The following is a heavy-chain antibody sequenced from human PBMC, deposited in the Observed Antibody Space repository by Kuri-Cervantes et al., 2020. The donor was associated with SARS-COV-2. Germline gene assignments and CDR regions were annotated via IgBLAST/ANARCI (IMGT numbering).Heavy chain of an antibody. CDR3: TTDPIVVVPAALRS. J-gene: IGHJ5*02. CDR1: GFTFGDYA. CDR2: IRSKAYGGTT. D-gene: IGHD2-2*01. Sequence: GGSLRLSCTASGFTFGDYAMSWFRQAPGKGLEWVGFIRSKAYGGTTEYAASVKGRFTISRDDSKSIAYLQMNSLKTEDTAVYYCTTDPIVVVPAALRSWGQGTLVTVSS. V-gene: IGHV3-49*03.